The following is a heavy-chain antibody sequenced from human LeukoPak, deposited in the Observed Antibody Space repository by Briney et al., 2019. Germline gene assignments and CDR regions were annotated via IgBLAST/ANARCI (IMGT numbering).Heavy chain of an antibody. CDR2: ISYSGNT. V-gene: IGHV4-39*02. Sequence: SETLSLTCTVSSASISSSPYFWGWIRQSPGTGLEWIGTISYSGNTYYDPSLKSRLTISVDTSKNQFSLNLTSVTAADTGVYYCSRGRVWFGFFDLWGRGTLVTVSS. CDR3: SRGRVWFGFFDL. J-gene: IGHJ2*01. CDR1: SASISSSPYF. D-gene: IGHD3-10*01.